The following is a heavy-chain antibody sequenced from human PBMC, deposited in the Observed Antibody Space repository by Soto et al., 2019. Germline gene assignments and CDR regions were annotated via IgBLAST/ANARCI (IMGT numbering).Heavy chain of an antibody. J-gene: IGHJ4*02. V-gene: IGHV1-18*04. CDR3: ARGGTRHY. CDR1: GYKFTEYG. Sequence: ASVKISCKASGYKFTEYGVNWVRQAPGEGPEWMGWISPYSANTRYAENFQGRVSMTTDTFTTTAYMELRGLRSDDTAVYYCARGGTRHYWGQGTLVTVSS. CDR2: ISPYSANT. D-gene: IGHD1-7*01.